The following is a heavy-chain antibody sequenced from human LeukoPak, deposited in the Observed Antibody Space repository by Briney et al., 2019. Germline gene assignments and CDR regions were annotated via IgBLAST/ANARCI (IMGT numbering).Heavy chain of an antibody. D-gene: IGHD2-2*02. CDR1: GGSFSGYY. Sequence: KPSETLSLTCAVYGGSFSGYYWSWIRQPPGKGLEWIGEINHSGGTNSNPSLKSRVTISVDTSKNQFSLKLSSVTAADTAVYYCARDPTHRRYCSSTSCYMLGWFDPWGQGTLVTVSS. V-gene: IGHV4-34*01. CDR3: ARDPTHRRYCSSTSCYMLGWFDP. CDR2: INHSGGT. J-gene: IGHJ5*02.